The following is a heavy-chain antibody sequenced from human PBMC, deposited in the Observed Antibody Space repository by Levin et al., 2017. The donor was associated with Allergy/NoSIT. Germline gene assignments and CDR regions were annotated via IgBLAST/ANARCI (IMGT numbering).Heavy chain of an antibody. V-gene: IGHV4-59*01. CDR3: ARGIGRRVATPDYFDY. CDR2: IYYSGST. CDR1: GGSISSYY. D-gene: IGHD5-12*01. J-gene: IGHJ4*02. Sequence: SETLSLTCTVSGGSISSYYWSWIRQPPGKGLEWIGYIYYSGSTNYNPSLKSRVTISVDTSKNQFSLKLSSVTAADTAVYYCARGIGRRVATPDYFDYWGQGTLVTVSS.